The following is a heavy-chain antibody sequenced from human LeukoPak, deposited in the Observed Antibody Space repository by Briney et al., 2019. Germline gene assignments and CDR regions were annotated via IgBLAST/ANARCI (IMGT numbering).Heavy chain of an antibody. J-gene: IGHJ5*02. CDR3: AKEEEEQSLFT. CDR2: ISGSGGST. CDR1: GFTFSSYA. D-gene: IGHD6-19*01. Sequence: GGSLRLSCAASGFTFSSYATSWVRQTPGKGLEWVSAISGSGGSTYYADSVKGRFTISRDNSKNTLYLQMNSLRAEDTAVYYCAKEEEEQSLFTWGQGTLVTVSS. V-gene: IGHV3-23*01.